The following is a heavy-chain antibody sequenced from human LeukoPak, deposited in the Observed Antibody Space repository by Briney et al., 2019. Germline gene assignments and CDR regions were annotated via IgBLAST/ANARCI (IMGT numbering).Heavy chain of an antibody. Sequence: APVKVSFKVSGSPLPELSMPWVRPAPGKGLGWMGGFDPEDGETIYAQKFQGRVTMTEDTSTDTAYMELSSLRSEDTAVYYCATLLSGYDYFDYWGQGTLVTVSS. CDR3: ATLLSGYDYFDY. J-gene: IGHJ4*02. CDR1: GSPLPELS. V-gene: IGHV1-24*01. D-gene: IGHD5-12*01. CDR2: FDPEDGET.